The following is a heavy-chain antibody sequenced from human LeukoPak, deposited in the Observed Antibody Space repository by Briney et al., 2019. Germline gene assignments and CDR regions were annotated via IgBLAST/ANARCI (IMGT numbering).Heavy chain of an antibody. CDR1: GDKFSSNSAA. Sequence: SQTLSLTCAISGDKFSSNSAAWNWISQSPSRGLEWLGRTYYSSKRYNHYAVSVKSRITINPDTSKNQFSLQLNSVTPEDTAVYYCAKTAASSIASWGQGTLVTVSS. CDR2: TYYSSKRYN. CDR3: AKTAASSIAS. V-gene: IGHV6-1*01. D-gene: IGHD2-15*01. J-gene: IGHJ5*01.